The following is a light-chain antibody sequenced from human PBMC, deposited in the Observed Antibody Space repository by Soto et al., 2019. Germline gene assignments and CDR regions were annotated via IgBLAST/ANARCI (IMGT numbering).Light chain of an antibody. V-gene: IGKV1-5*03. CDR1: QSISSW. CDR2: KAS. J-gene: IGKJ1*01. CDR3: QQYNSYWT. Sequence: DIHMTQSPSTLSASVGDRVTITCRASQSISSWLAWYQQKPGKAPKLLIYKASSLESGVPSRFSGSGSGTEFTLTISSLQPDDFATYYCQQYNSYWTFGQGTEVEIK.